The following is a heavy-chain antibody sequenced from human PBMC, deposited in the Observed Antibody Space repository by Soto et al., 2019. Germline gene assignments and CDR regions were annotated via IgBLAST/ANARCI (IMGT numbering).Heavy chain of an antibody. CDR3: ARHVLKRGSISPDDGFDF. CDR2: IDPGDSDT. D-gene: IGHD3-10*01. Sequence: GESLKISCKGSGYSFTSYWIAWVRQMPGKGLEWMGSIDPGDSDTSYSPSFQGQVTFSADKSITTAYLQWGSLKASDTAMYDCARHVLKRGSISPDDGFDFWGQGTMVTVSS. V-gene: IGHV5-51*01. J-gene: IGHJ3*01. CDR1: GYSFTSYW.